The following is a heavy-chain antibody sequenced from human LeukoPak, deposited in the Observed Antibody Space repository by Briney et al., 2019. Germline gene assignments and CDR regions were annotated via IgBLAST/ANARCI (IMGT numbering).Heavy chain of an antibody. CDR3: ARDPSPDYSSGGNPYYYYYGMDV. CDR1: GFTVSSNY. J-gene: IGHJ6*02. D-gene: IGHD6-19*01. CDR2: IYSGGGT. V-gene: IGHV3-66*01. Sequence: GGSLRLSCVASGFTVSSNYMSWVRQAPGKGLEWVSVIYSGGGTYYADSVKGRFTISRDNSKNTLYLQMNSLRAEDTAVYYCARDPSPDYSSGGNPYYYYYGMDVWGQGTTVTVSS.